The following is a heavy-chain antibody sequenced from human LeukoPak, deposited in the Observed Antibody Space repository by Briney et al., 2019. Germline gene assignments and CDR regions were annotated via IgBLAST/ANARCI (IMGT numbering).Heavy chain of an antibody. Sequence: PGRSLRLSCAASGFTFSSYGMHWVRQAPGKGLEWVALISYDGSNKYYADSVKGRFTISRDNSKNTLYLQMNSLRAEDTAVYYCAKDRAALGTTGVDYWGQGTLVTVSS. V-gene: IGHV3-30*18. CDR2: ISYDGSNK. J-gene: IGHJ4*02. CDR3: AKDRAALGTTGVDY. CDR1: GFTFSSYG. D-gene: IGHD4-11*01.